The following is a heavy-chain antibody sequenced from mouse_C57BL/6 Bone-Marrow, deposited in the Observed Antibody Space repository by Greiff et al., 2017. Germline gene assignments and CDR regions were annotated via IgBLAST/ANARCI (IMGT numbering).Heavy chain of an antibody. Sequence: VQLQQSGPELVKPGASVKISCKASGYTFTDYYMNWVKQSPGKSLEWIGDINPNNGGTSYNQKFKGKATLTVDKSSSTAYMELRSLTSEDSAVYYCARFATVVVDYWGQGTTLTVSS. CDR3: ARFATVVVDY. D-gene: IGHD1-1*01. CDR2: INPNNGGT. CDR1: GYTFTDYY. J-gene: IGHJ2*01. V-gene: IGHV1-26*01.